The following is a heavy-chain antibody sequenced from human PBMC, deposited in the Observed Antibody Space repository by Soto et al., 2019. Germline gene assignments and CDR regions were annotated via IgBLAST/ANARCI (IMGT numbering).Heavy chain of an antibody. D-gene: IGHD2-2*01. CDR1: GGTFSSYA. CDR3: ARGNVVVRDYYYYGMDV. Sequence: QVQLVQSGAEVKKPGSSVKVSCKASGGTFSSYAISWVRQAPGQGLEWMGGIIPIFGTANYAQKFQGRVTMTADESTSTAYMELSSLRSDDTAVYYWARGNVVVRDYYYYGMDVWGQGTKVTVSS. V-gene: IGHV1-69*01. J-gene: IGHJ6*02. CDR2: IIPIFGTA.